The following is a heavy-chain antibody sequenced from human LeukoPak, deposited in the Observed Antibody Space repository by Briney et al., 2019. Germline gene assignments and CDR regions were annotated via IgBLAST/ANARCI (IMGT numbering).Heavy chain of an antibody. CDR3: AKAPLGRCTGAICYSFDY. J-gene: IGHJ4*02. V-gene: IGHV3-23*01. CDR1: GFTFSSYA. Sequence: GGSLRLSCEASGFTFSSYAMSWVRQAPGKGLEWVSAVSGSGENTYYADSVKGRFTISRDNSKNTLYLQMNSLRAEDAAVYYCAKAPLGRCTGAICYSFDYWGQGTLVTVSS. CDR2: VSGSGENT. D-gene: IGHD2-8*02.